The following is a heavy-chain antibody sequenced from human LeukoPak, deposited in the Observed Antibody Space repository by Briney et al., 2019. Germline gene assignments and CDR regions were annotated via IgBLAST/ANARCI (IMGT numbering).Heavy chain of an antibody. D-gene: IGHD4-23*01. Sequence: GGSLRLSCAASGLSFSTYAMSWVRQAPGKGLEWVSTISGGGATTDYADSVKGRFTISRDNSKNTVYLQMNSLRAEDTAVYYCAKMSGNSVLFSFDYWGQGTLVTVSS. V-gene: IGHV3-23*01. J-gene: IGHJ4*02. CDR1: GLSFSTYA. CDR3: AKMSGNSVLFSFDY. CDR2: ISGGGATT.